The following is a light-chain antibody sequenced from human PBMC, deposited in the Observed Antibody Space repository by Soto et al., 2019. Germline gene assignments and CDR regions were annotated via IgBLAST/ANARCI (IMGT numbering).Light chain of an antibody. J-gene: IGKJ1*01. CDR3: QHRSNWPPWT. V-gene: IGKV3-11*01. Sequence: EIVLTQSPATLSLSPGERATPSCRASQSVSTYLAWYQQKPGQAPRLLIFDASNRATGIPARFSGSGSGTDFTLTISSLEPDDFAVYYCQHRSNWPPWTVGQGTKVEIK. CDR1: QSVSTY. CDR2: DAS.